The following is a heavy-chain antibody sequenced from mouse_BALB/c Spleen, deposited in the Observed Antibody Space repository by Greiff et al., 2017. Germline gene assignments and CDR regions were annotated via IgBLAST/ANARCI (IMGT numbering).Heavy chain of an antibody. J-gene: IGHJ4*01. D-gene: IGHD2-1*01. CDR2: ISDGGSYT. V-gene: IGHV5-4*02. CDR3: ARVYYGYAMDY. CDR1: GFTFSDYY. Sequence: EVKLMESGGGLVKPGGSLKLSCAASGFTFSDYYMYWVRQTPEKRLEWVATISDGGSYTYYPDSVKGRFTISRDNAKNNLYLQMSSLKSEDTAMYYCARVYYGYAMDYWGQGTSVTVSS.